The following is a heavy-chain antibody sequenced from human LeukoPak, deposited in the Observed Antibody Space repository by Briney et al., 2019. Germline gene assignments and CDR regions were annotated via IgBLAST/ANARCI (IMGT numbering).Heavy chain of an antibody. V-gene: IGHV3-30*04. J-gene: IGHJ5*02. D-gene: IGHD3-10*01. Sequence: GGSLRLSCAASGFTFSRYGMHWVRQAPGKGLEWVTAISYDGSNKYYADSVKGRFTISRDNSKNTLYVQMNSLRAEDTAVYYCARPGSPRGGVRGGNWFDPWGQGTLVTVSS. CDR3: ARPGSPRGGVRGGNWFDP. CDR1: GFTFSRYG. CDR2: ISYDGSNK.